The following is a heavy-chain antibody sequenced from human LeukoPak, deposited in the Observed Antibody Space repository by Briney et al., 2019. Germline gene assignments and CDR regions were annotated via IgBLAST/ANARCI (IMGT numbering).Heavy chain of an antibody. D-gene: IGHD6-13*01. CDR2: IIPIFGIA. V-gene: IGHV1-69*04. J-gene: IGHJ5*02. Sequence: GASVKVSCKASGGTFSSYAISWGRQAPGQGLEWMGRIIPIFGIANYAQKFQGRVTITADKSTSTAYMELSSLRSEDTAVYYCARGSSSWFNWFDPWGQGTLVTVSS. CDR3: ARGSSSWFNWFDP. CDR1: GGTFSSYA.